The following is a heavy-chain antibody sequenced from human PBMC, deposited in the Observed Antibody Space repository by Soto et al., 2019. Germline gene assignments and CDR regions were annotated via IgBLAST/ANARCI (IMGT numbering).Heavy chain of an antibody. D-gene: IGHD7-27*01. CDR2: TYYRSKWYN. Sequence: PSQTLSLTCAVFGDSVSSNTAAWTWIRQSPSRGLEWLGRTYYRSKWYNDYAVSVKSRITINPDTSRNQFSLQLNSVTPEDTAVYYYARDLGAFDIWGQGTMVTVSS. V-gene: IGHV6-1*01. CDR1: GDSVSSNTAA. CDR3: ARDLGAFDI. J-gene: IGHJ3*02.